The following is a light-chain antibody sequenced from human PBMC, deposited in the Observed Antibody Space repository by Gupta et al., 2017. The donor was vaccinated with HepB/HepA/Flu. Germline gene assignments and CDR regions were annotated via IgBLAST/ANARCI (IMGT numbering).Light chain of an antibody. J-gene: IGLJ3*02. CDR3: FSYTGSSLWV. CDR2: DVI. Sequence: SALTPPAYVSGAPGTSVTMSCTGTSSAVGGYNYVSWYQPNPGNSTNLIVYDVINRPAVVSTRFSASKSGNTASVTISGPQEEDEADYYCFSYTGSSLWVFGGGTKLTVL. V-gene: IGLV2-14*03. CDR1: SSAVGGYNY.